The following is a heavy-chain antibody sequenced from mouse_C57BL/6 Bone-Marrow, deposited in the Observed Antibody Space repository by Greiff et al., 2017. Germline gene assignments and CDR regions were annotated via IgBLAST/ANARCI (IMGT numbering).Heavy chain of an antibody. V-gene: IGHV14-4*01. CDR1: GFNIKDDY. CDR3: TNYYGRKWYFDD. Sequence: EVQLVESGAELVRPGASVKLSCTASGFNIKDDYMHWVKQRPEQGLEWIGWIDPENGDTEYASKFQGKATITADTSSNTAYLQLSSLTSEDTAVYYCTNYYGRKWYFDDWGTGTTGTVSS. CDR2: IDPENGDT. J-gene: IGHJ1*03. D-gene: IGHD1-1*01.